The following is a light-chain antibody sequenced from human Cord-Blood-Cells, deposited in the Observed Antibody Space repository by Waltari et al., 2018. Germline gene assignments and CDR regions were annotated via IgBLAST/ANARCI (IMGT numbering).Light chain of an antibody. CDR3: QSYDSSNHGV. J-gene: IGLJ3*02. Sequence: NFMLTQPHSVSESPGKTVTISCTRSSGSIASNYVQWYQQRPGSSPTTVIYEDNQRPSGAPDRFSGSIDSSSNSAALTISGLKTEDEADYYCQSYDSSNHGVFGGGTKLTVL. V-gene: IGLV6-57*01. CDR2: EDN. CDR1: SGSIASNY.